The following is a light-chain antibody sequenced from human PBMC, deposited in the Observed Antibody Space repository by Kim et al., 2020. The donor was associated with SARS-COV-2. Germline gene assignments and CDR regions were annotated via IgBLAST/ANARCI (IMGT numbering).Light chain of an antibody. Sequence: ALGPTVRITCPGDSLRSYYASWYQQKPGQGPVLVIYGKNNRPSGIPDRFSGSSSGNTASLTITGAQAEDEADYYCNSRDSSGNFVVFGGGTQLTVL. CDR1: SLRSYY. J-gene: IGLJ2*01. CDR2: GKN. CDR3: NSRDSSGNFVV. V-gene: IGLV3-19*01.